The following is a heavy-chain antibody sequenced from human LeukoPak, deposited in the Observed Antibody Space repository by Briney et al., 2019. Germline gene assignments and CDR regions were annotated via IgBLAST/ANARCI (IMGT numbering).Heavy chain of an antibody. CDR2: INADGSST. CDR3: ARGSGYYGNWFDP. V-gene: IGHV3-74*01. Sequence: GGSLRLSCAASGFTFSSYWMHWVRQAPGKGLVWVSRINADGSSTSYADSVKGRFTISRDNAKNTLYLQMNSLGDEDTAVYYCARGSGYYGNWFDPWGQGTLVTVSS. D-gene: IGHD3-3*01. J-gene: IGHJ5*02. CDR1: GFTFSSYW.